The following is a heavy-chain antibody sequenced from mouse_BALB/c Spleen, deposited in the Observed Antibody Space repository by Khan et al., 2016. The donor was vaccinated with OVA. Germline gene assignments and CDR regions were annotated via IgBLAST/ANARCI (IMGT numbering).Heavy chain of an antibody. CDR1: GYTFTDYT. D-gene: IGHD2-14*01. Sequence: QIQLVQSGPELKKPGETVKISCKASGYTFTDYTMHWVKQAPGKGLKWMGWINTETGEPTYADDFKGRFAFSLETSASTAYLQINNLKNEDTATYFCARDRYDYFDCWGQGTTLTGSS. J-gene: IGHJ2*01. CDR2: INTETGEP. CDR3: ARDRYDYFDC. V-gene: IGHV9-2-1*01.